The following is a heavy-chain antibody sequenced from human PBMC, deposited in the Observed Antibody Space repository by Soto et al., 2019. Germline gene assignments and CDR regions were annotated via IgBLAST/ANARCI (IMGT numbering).Heavy chain of an antibody. Sequence: SVKVSCKASGGTFSSYAISWVRQAPGQGLEWMGGIIPIFGTANYAQKFQGRVTITADKSTSTAYMELSSLRSEDTAVYYCARGNSSSWESYYYYGMDVWGQGTTVTVSS. CDR2: IIPIFGTA. V-gene: IGHV1-69*06. CDR1: GGTFSSYA. D-gene: IGHD6-13*01. J-gene: IGHJ6*02. CDR3: ARGNSSSWESYYYYGMDV.